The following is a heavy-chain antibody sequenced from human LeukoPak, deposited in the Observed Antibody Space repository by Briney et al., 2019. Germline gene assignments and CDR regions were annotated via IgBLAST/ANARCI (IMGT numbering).Heavy chain of an antibody. D-gene: IGHD2-21*02. CDR2: MNPNSGNT. V-gene: IGHV1-8*02. CDR1: GYTFTSYY. Sequence: GASVKVSCKASGYTFTSYYMHWVRQAPGQGLEWMGWMNPNSGNTGYAQKFQGRVTMTRNTSISTAYMELSSLRSEDTAVYYCARDARAVVTAMGLRNYYYGMDVWGQGTTVTVSS. CDR3: ARDARAVVTAMGLRNYYYGMDV. J-gene: IGHJ6*02.